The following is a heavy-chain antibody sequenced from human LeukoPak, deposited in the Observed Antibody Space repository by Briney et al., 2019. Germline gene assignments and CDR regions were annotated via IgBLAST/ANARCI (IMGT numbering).Heavy chain of an antibody. Sequence: GGSLRLSCAASGFTFSNAWMSWVRQAPGKGLEWVGRIKSKTDGGTTDYAAPVKGRFTISGDDSKNTLYLQMNSLKTEDTAVYYCTTMDDYVWGSYRYGYWGQGTLVTVSS. CDR1: GFTFSNAW. D-gene: IGHD3-16*02. V-gene: IGHV3-15*01. CDR3: TTMDDYVWGSYRYGY. J-gene: IGHJ4*02. CDR2: IKSKTDGGTT.